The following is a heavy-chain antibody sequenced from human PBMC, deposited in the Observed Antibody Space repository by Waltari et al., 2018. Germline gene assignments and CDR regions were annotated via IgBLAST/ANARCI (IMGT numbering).Heavy chain of an antibody. V-gene: IGHV3-73*01. CDR1: GFTFSGST. CDR3: TGGAVTGTDF. D-gene: IGHD6-13*01. CDR2: IRSKPNNYAT. Sequence: EVQVVESGGGLVKPGGSLKLACATSGFTFSGSTIHWGRQTSGNGLEWIGRIRSKPNNYATRYTASVEGRFTISRDDSENTAYLQMSSLMTEDTAVYYCTGGAVTGTDFWGQGTLVTVSS. J-gene: IGHJ4*02.